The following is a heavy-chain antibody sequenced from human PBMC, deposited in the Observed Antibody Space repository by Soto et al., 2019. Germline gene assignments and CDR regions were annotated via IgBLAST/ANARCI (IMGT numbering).Heavy chain of an antibody. CDR3: TRLSPSGVYWFDT. J-gene: IGHJ5*02. Sequence: QLMQSGGGLVPPGGSLKISCAASGITFTDSAIHWVRQASGRGLEWVGRIKSRADNYATEYLGSVRGRFTIFREDSTNTAFLQMNSLKTEDTAVYFCTRLSPSGVYWFDTWGQGTLVTVSS. V-gene: IGHV3-73*02. D-gene: IGHD3-10*01. CDR1: GITFTDSA. CDR2: IKSRADNYAT.